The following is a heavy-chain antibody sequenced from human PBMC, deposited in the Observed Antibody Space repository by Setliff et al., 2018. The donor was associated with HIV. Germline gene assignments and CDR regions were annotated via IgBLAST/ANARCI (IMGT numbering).Heavy chain of an antibody. CDR3: ARHDGTYCGGDCYLLGYFDL. J-gene: IGHJ2*01. CDR2: IYSSGST. Sequence: SETLSLTCTVYGASISDSNSYWGWIRQPPGKRLEWLGSIYSSGSTSYNPSLSSRLTISVDTSKNQFSLKLSSVTAADTAVYYCARHDGTYCGGDCYLLGYFDLWGRGTLVTVSS. CDR1: GASISDSNSY. D-gene: IGHD2-21*02. V-gene: IGHV4-39*01.